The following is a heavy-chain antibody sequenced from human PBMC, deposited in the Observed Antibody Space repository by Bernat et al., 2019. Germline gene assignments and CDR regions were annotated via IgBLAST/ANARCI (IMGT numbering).Heavy chain of an antibody. Sequence: QVQLQESGPGLVMPSETLSLTCTVSGGSISSYYWSWIRQPPGKGLEWIGYIYYSGSTNYNPSLKRRVTISVDTSKNQFSLKLSSVTAADTAVYYCASFTVTFDYWDQGTLVTVYS. CDR3: ASFTVTFDY. D-gene: IGHD4-17*01. CDR2: IYYSGST. V-gene: IGHV4-59*08. J-gene: IGHJ4*02. CDR1: GGSISSYY.